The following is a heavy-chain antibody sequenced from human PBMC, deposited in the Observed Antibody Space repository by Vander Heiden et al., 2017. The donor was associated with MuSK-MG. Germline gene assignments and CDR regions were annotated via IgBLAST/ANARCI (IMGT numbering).Heavy chain of an antibody. Sequence: GSTNYTPSLKSRVTISVDTSKNQFSLKLSSVTAAETAVYYCARINSDGYWRWGPPSYWCQGTLVTVSS. D-gene: IGHD5-18*01. CDR3: ARINSDGYWRWGPPSY. V-gene: IGHV4-59*01. CDR2: GST. J-gene: IGHJ4*02.